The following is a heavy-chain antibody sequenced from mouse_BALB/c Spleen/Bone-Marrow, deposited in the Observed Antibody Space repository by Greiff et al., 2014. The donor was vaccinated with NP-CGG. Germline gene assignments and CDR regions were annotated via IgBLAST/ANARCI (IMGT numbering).Heavy chain of an antibody. CDR2: INPDNGGT. V-gene: IGHV1S81*02. J-gene: IGHJ2*01. CDR1: GYTFTTYD. D-gene: IGHD4-1*01. Sequence: QVQLKESGAELVKPGTSVKLSCKASGYTFTTYDMYWGKQRPGQGLEWIGEINPDNGGTNFKEKFKSKATLTVDKSSSTAYMQLSSLTSEDSAVYYCTRGRTWDFDYWGQGTTLTVSS. CDR3: TRGRTWDFDY.